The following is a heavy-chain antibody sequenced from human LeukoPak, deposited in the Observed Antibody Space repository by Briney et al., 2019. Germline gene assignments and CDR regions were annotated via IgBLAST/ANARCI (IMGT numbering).Heavy chain of an antibody. CDR3: ARGLRYFDWTHYHLDY. J-gene: IGHJ4*02. Sequence: ASLKVSCKASGYTFTNYYLHWVRQAPAQGLAWMGIISPSGGRITYALKFQGRVTMTWDTSTSTVYMELTSLRSEDTAVYYCARGLRYFDWTHYHLDYWGQGTLVSVFS. V-gene: IGHV1-46*01. CDR1: GYTFTNYY. D-gene: IGHD3-9*01. CDR2: ISPSGGRI.